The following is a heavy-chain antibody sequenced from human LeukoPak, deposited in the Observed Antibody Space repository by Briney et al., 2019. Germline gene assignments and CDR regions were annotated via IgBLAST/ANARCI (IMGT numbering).Heavy chain of an antibody. CDR2: IYPGNSRT. CDR1: GYSFTSYW. Sequence: GESLKISCTASGYSFTSYWIGWVRQMPGKGPEWMGIIYPGNSRTRYRPSFQGQVTISADKSMSTAYLQWSSLKASDTAMYYCARLWGGTTDSFDYWGQGTLVTVSS. J-gene: IGHJ4*02. CDR3: ARLWGGTTDSFDY. V-gene: IGHV5-51*01. D-gene: IGHD1-7*01.